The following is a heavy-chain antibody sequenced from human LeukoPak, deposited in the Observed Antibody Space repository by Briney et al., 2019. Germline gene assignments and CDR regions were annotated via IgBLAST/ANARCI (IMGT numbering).Heavy chain of an antibody. J-gene: IGHJ3*02. CDR2: IYYSGST. V-gene: IGHV4-39*07. Sequence: SETLSLTCTVSGGSISSSRYYWGWIRQPPGKGLEWIGSIYYSGSTYYNPSLKSRVTISVDTSKNQFSLKLSSVTAADTAVYYCARGRLLWNAFDIWGQGTMVTVSS. CDR3: ARGRLLWNAFDI. D-gene: IGHD3-10*01. CDR1: GGSISSSRYY.